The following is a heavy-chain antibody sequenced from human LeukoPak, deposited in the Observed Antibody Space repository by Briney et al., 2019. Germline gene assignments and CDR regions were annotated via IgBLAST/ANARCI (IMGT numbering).Heavy chain of an antibody. CDR2: INPSGSST. J-gene: IGHJ4*02. D-gene: IGHD5-18*01. V-gene: IGHV1-46*01. CDR1: GYSLTSHY. CDR3: ARVREYSYELDY. Sequence: ASVKVSCKASGYSLTSHYMHWVRQAPGQGLEWMGLINPSGSSTLYAQKFQGRVTMTRDMSTTTDYMELSSLRSEDTAVYYCARVREYSYELDYWGQGTLVTVSS.